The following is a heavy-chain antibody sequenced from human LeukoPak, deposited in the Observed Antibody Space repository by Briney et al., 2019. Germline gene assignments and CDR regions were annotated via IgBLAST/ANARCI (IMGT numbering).Heavy chain of an antibody. CDR3: AKEGYSRGYYSYYYMDV. CDR2: ITSSGSTR. J-gene: IGHJ6*03. Sequence: GGSLRLSCAASGFTFSSYEMNWVRQAPGKGLEWVSYITSSGSTRYYADSVKGRFTISRDNSKNTLYVQMNSLRAEDTAVYYCAKEGYSRGYYSYYYMDVWGKGTTVTVSS. CDR1: GFTFSSYE. V-gene: IGHV3-48*03. D-gene: IGHD6-13*01.